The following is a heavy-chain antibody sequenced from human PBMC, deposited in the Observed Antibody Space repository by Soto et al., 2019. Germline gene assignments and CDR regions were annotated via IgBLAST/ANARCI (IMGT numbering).Heavy chain of an antibody. CDR3: ARDRYYDFWSGYLEGFDP. CDR2: INAGNGNT. D-gene: IGHD3-3*01. CDR1: GYTFTSYA. Sequence: ASVKVSCKASGYTFTSYAMHWVRQAPGQRLEWMGWINAGNGNTKYSQKLQGRVTITRDTSASTAYMELSSLRSEDTAVYYCARDRYYDFWSGYLEGFDPWGQGTLVTVSS. V-gene: IGHV1-3*01. J-gene: IGHJ5*02.